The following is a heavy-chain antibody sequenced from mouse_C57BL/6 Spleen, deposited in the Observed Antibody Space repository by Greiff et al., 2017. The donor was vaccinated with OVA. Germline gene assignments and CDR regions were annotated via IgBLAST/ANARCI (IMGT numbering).Heavy chain of an antibody. V-gene: IGHV2-6*01. CDR2: IWGVGST. Sequence: VQVVESGPGLVAPSQSLSITCTVSGFSLTSYGVDWVRQSPGKGLEWLGVIWGVGSTNYNSALKSRLSISKDNSKSQVFLKMNSLQTDDTAMYYCARKLTGTWAMDYWGQGTSVTVSS. CDR1: GFSLTSYG. D-gene: IGHD4-1*01. CDR3: ARKLTGTWAMDY. J-gene: IGHJ4*01.